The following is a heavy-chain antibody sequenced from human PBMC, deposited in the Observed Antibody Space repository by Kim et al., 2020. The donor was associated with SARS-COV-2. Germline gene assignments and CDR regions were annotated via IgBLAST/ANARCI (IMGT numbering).Heavy chain of an antibody. J-gene: IGHJ4*02. V-gene: IGHV3-74*01. Sequence: GGSLRLSCAASGFTFSNFGMHWVRQAPGKGLMWVSRISSDGSSTIYADSVKGRFTISRDNAKNTLYLQMNSLRAEDTAIYYCVRRYCSGGGCYYDYWRQGTLVTVSS. D-gene: IGHD2-15*01. CDR3: VRRYCSGGGCYYDY. CDR2: ISSDGSST. CDR1: GFTFSNFG.